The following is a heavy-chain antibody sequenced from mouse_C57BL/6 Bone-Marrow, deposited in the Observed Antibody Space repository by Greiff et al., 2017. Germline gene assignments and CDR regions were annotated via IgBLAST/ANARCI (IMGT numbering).Heavy chain of an antibody. J-gene: IGHJ3*01. CDR1: GYTFTSYG. D-gene: IGHD2-1*01. CDR3: VYYGSFRAY. CDR2: IYPRSGNT. V-gene: IGHV1-81*01. Sequence: LVESGAELARPGASVKLSCKASGYTFTSYGIRWVKQRTGQGLEWIGEIYPRSGNTYYNEKFKGKATLTADKSSSTAYMELRSLTSEYSAVYFCVYYGSFRAYWGRGTRVTVSA.